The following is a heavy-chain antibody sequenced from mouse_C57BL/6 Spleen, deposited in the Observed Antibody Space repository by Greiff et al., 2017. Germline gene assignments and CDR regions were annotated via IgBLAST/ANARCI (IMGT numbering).Heavy chain of an antibody. CDR3: ARGFDGYYYY. CDR2: ISDGGSYT. CDR1: GFTFSSYA. V-gene: IGHV5-4*03. J-gene: IGHJ2*01. D-gene: IGHD2-3*01. Sequence: EVKLEESGGGLVKPGGSLKLSCAASGFTFSSYAMSWVRQTPEKRLEWVATISDGGSYTYYPDNVKGRFTISRDNAKNNLYLQMSHLKSEDTAMYYCARGFDGYYYYWGQGTTLTVSS.